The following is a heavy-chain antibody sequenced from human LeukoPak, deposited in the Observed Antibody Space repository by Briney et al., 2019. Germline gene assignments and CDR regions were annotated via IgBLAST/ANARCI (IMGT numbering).Heavy chain of an antibody. CDR1: GFTFSSYG. D-gene: IGHD2-21*01. CDR3: AGSKMWPPSFDY. V-gene: IGHV3-23*01. J-gene: IGHJ4*02. Sequence: HPGGSLRLSCAASGFTFSSYGMNWVRQAPGKGLEWVSVITTTGGDTKYADSVKGRFTISRDNSKNTVYLQMNSLRAEDTAVYFCAGSKMWPPSFDYWGQGTPVTVSS. CDR2: ITTTGGDT.